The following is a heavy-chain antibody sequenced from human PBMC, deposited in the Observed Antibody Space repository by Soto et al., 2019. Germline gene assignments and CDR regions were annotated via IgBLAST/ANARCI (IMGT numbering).Heavy chain of an antibody. J-gene: IGHJ4*02. CDR1: GFTFEDNT. V-gene: IGHV3-43*01. Sequence: GGSLRLSCAASGFTFEDNTMHWVRQAPGKGLEWVSLISWDGGSTYYADSVKGRFTISRDNSKNSLYLQMNSLRTEDTALYYCAKALSIAAAGTGVDYWGQGTLVTVSS. CDR3: AKALSIAAAGTGVDY. D-gene: IGHD6-13*01. CDR2: ISWDGGST.